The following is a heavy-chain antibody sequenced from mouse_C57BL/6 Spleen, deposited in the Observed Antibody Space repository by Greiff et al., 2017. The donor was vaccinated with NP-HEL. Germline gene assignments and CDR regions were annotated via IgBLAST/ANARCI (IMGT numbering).Heavy chain of an antibody. CDR3: AREGNYYYGSSLHWYFDV. CDR1: GYAFSSSW. J-gene: IGHJ1*03. D-gene: IGHD1-1*01. V-gene: IGHV1-82*01. CDR2: IYPGDGAT. Sequence: QVQLQQSGPELVKPGASVKISCKASGYAFSSSWMNWVKQRPGKGLEWIGRIYPGDGATNYNGKFKGKATLTADKSSSTAYMQLSSLTSEDSAVYFCAREGNYYYGSSLHWYFDVWGTGTTVTVSS.